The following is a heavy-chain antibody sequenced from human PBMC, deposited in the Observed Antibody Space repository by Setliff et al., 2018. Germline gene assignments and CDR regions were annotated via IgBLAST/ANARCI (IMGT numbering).Heavy chain of an antibody. CDR3: ARVMGSWELLRGYYYYGMDV. Sequence: GASVKVSCKASGYTFTSYGISWVRQAPGQGLEWMGWISAYNGNTTYAQKLQGRVTMTTDTSTSTAYMELRSLRSDDTAVYYCARVMGSWELLRGYYYYGMDVWSQGTTVTVSS. V-gene: IGHV1-18*01. CDR2: ISAYNGNT. CDR1: GYTFTSYG. J-gene: IGHJ6*02. D-gene: IGHD1-26*01.